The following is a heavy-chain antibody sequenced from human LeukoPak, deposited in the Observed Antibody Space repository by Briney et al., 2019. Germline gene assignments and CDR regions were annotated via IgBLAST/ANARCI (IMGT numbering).Heavy chain of an antibody. CDR3: ARERPASWDYYYMDV. D-gene: IGHD6-25*01. J-gene: IGHJ6*03. CDR1: GGSFSGYC. CDR2: INHSGST. V-gene: IGHV4-34*01. Sequence: SETLSLTCAVYGGSFSGYCWSWIRQPPGKGLEWIGEINHSGSTNYNPSLKSRVTISVDTSKNQFSLKLSSVTAADTAVYYCARERPASWDYYYMDVWGKGTTVTVSS.